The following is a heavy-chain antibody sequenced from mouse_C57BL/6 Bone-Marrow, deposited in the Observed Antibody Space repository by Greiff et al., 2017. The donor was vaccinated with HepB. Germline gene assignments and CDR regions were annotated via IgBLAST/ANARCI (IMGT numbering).Heavy chain of an antibody. CDR1: GYTFTSYW. CDR2: IDPSDSYT. V-gene: IGHV1-69*01. Sequence: QVQLQQPGAELVMPGASVKLSCKASGYTFTSYWMHWVKQRPGQGLEWIGEIDPSDSYTNYNQKFKGKSTLTVDKSSSTAYMQLSSLTSEDSAVYYCAIYYGRGDYYAMDYWGQGTSVTVSS. J-gene: IGHJ4*01. D-gene: IGHD1-1*01. CDR3: AIYYGRGDYYAMDY.